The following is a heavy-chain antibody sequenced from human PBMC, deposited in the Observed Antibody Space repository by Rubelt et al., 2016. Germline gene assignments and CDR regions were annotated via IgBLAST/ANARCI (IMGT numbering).Heavy chain of an antibody. V-gene: IGHV3-21*01. D-gene: IGHD7-27*01. Sequence: VCQAPGKGLEWVSSISSSSSYIYYADSVKGRFTISRDNAKNSLYLQMNSLRAEDTAVYYCARNWGRLFYFDYWGQGTLVTVSS. J-gene: IGHJ4*02. CDR3: ARNWGRLFYFDY. CDR2: ISSSSSYI.